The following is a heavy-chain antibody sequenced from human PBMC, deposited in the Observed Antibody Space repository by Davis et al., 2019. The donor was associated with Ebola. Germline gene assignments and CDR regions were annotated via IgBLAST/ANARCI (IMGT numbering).Heavy chain of an antibody. J-gene: IGHJ6*02. CDR1: GYDFTTFG. V-gene: IGHV1-69*04. CDR2: IIPILGIA. CDR3: AGGWTVNYGMDV. D-gene: IGHD3/OR15-3a*01. Sequence: SVKVSCKASGYDFTTFGISWVRQAPGQGLEWMGRIIPILGIANYAQKFQGRVTITADKSTSTAYMELSSLRSEDTAVYYCAGGWTVNYGMDVWGQGTTVTVSS.